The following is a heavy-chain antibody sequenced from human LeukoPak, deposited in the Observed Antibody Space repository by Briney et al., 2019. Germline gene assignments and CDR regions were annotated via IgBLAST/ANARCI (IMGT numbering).Heavy chain of an antibody. CDR3: ARELGYSSSWFDY. CDR1: GFTFSSYA. D-gene: IGHD6-13*01. V-gene: IGHV3-64*01. J-gene: IGHJ4*02. CDR2: ISSNGGST. Sequence: PAGSLRLSCAASGFTFSSYAMHWVRQAPGKGLEYVSAISSNGGSTYSATSVKGRFTISRDNSKNTLYLQMGSLRAEDMAVYYCARELGYSSSWFDYWGQGTLVTVSS.